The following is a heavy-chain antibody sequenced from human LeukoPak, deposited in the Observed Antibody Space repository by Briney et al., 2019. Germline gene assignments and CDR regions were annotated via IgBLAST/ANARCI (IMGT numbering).Heavy chain of an antibody. D-gene: IGHD3-9*01. CDR1: GGSISSYY. J-gene: IGHJ4*02. Sequence: SETLSLTCTVSGGSISSYYWSWIRQPPGEGLEWIGRIYTSGSTNYNPSLKSRVTMSVDTSKNQFSLKLSSVTAADTAVYYCARGLGTVLRYFDWLPPFDYWGQGTLVTVSS. V-gene: IGHV4-4*07. CDR2: IYTSGST. CDR3: ARGLGTVLRYFDWLPPFDY.